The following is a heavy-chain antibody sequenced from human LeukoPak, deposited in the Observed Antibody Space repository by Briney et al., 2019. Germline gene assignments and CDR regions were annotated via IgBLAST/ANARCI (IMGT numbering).Heavy chain of an antibody. CDR2: TYPGDSDT. J-gene: IGHJ6*02. CDR1: GYSFTSYW. V-gene: IGHV5-51*01. Sequence: GESLKISCKGSGYSFTSYWIGWVRQMPGKGLEWMGITYPGDSDTRYSPSFQGQVTISADKSISTAYLQWSSLKASDTAMYYCARVLDYSNRYPYYYYGMDVWGQGTTVTVSS. CDR3: ARVLDYSNRYPYYYYGMDV. D-gene: IGHD4-11*01.